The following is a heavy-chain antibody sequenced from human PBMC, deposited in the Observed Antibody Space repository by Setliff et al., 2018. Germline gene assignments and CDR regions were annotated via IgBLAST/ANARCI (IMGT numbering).Heavy chain of an antibody. CDR2: ISGYTGKT. J-gene: IGHJ4*02. D-gene: IGHD2-2*01. CDR1: GFTFSDFG. Sequence: ASVKVSCKTSGFTFSDFGISWVRQAPGQGLEWMGWISGYTGKTYYAPKLEGRVTLTTDTSTSTAFMEMRNLSSDDTAVYYCRRLVRYCIRATCQRASGGEFWGQGTLVTVSS. V-gene: IGHV1-18*01. CDR3: RRLVRYCIRATCQRASGGEF.